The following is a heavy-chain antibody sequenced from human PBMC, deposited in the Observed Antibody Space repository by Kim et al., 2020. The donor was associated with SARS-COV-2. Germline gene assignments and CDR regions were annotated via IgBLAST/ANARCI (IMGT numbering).Heavy chain of an antibody. CDR1: GFTFSTSY. CDR2: INPDGSEK. D-gene: IGHD6-19*01. V-gene: IGHV3-7*03. J-gene: IGHJ4*02. Sequence: GGSLRLSCAVSGFTFSTSYMSWVRQAPAKGLEWVANINPDGSEKYYVDSMEGRFTISRDNAKNSAYLQMNSLRAEDTAIYYCGRDPYRGAVDYWGQGTLV. CDR3: GRDPYRGAVDY.